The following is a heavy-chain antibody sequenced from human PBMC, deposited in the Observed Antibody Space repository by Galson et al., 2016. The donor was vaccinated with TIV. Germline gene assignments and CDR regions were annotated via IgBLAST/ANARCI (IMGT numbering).Heavy chain of an antibody. D-gene: IGHD3-10*01. CDR3: AREAVLTSGALDI. V-gene: IGHV5-10-1*01. CDR2: IDPSDSYT. CDR1: AYRFTTYW. J-gene: IGHJ3*02. Sequence: SGAEVKKPGESLRISCEVSAYRFTTYWISWVRQMPGKGLEWMGRIDPSDSYTNYSPSFQGHVTISADKSISTAYLQWSSLKASDTAMYCAREAVLTSGALDIWGQGTMVAVSS.